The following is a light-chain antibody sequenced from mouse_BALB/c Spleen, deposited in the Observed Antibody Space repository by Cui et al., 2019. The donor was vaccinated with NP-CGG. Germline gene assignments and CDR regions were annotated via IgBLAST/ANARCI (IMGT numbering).Light chain of an antibody. Sequence: QEVVTPQSAPTTSPGETVTLTCRSSTGAVTTSNYANWVQEKPDHLFTGLIGGTNNRVPGVPARFSGSLIGDKAALTITGAQTEDEAIYFCALWYSNHWVFGGGTKLTVL. CDR2: GTN. CDR3: ALWYSNHWV. V-gene: IGLV1*01. CDR1: TGAVTTSNY. J-gene: IGLJ1*01.